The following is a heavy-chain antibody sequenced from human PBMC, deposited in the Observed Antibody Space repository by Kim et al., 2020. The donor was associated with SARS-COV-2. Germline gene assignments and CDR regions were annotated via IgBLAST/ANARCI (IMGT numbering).Heavy chain of an antibody. V-gene: IGHV1-3*01. CDR2: INAGNGNT. CDR3: AIPSEDDWLGPRLDY. CDR1: GYTFTSYA. D-gene: IGHD3-9*01. Sequence: ASVKVSCKASGYTFTSYAMHWVRQAPGQRLEWMGWINAGNGNTKYSQKFQGRVTITRDTSASTAYMELSSLRSEDTAVYYCAIPSEDDWLGPRLDYWGQGTLVTVSS. J-gene: IGHJ4*02.